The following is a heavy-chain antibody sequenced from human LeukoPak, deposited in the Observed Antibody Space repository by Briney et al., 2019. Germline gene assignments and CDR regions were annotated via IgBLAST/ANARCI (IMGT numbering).Heavy chain of an antibody. CDR2: IRYDGSNK. V-gene: IGHV3-30*02. CDR3: AKDPYYYGSGSYGRGYYFDY. J-gene: IGHJ4*02. CDR1: GFTFSSYG. D-gene: IGHD3-10*01. Sequence: GGSLRLSCAASGFTFSSYGMHWVRQAPGQGLEWVAFIRYDGSNKYYADSVKGRFTISRDNSKNTLYLQMNSLRAEDTAVYYCAKDPYYYGSGSYGRGYYFDYWGQGTLVTVSS.